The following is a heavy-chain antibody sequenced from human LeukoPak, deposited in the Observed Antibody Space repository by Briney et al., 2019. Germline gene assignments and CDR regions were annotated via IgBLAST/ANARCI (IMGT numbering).Heavy chain of an antibody. CDR2: ISYDGSNK. V-gene: IGHV3-30*04. CDR3: AREYCGGECYSGFDF. D-gene: IGHD2-21*01. J-gene: IGHJ5*01. Sequence: GRSLRLSCVASGFTFSSYAIHWVRQAPGKGLEWVARISYDGSNKDYTDSVKGRFTISRDNSKNTLYLQMNSLRAEDSAVYYCAREYCGGECYSGFDFWGQGTLVTVSS. CDR1: GFTFSSYA.